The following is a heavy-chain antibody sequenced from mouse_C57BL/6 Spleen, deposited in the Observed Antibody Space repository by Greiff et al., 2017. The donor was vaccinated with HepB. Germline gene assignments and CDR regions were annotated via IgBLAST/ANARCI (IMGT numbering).Heavy chain of an antibody. CDR2: IFPGDGDT. D-gene: IGHD1-1*01. J-gene: IGHJ2*01. CDR3: ARLGGSREAFDY. CDR1: GYAFSSYW. V-gene: IGHV1-80*01. Sequence: QVQLQQSGAELVKPGASVKISCKASGYAFSSYWMNWVKQRPGKGLEWIGQIFPGDGDTNYNGKFKGKATLTADKSSSTAYMQLSILTSEDSAVYFCARLGGSREAFDYWGQGTTLTVSS.